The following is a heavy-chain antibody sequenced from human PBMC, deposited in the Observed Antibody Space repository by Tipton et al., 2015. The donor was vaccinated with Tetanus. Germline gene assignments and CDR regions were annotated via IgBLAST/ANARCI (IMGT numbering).Heavy chain of an antibody. J-gene: IGHJ5*02. CDR2: VYYDASA. Sequence: TLSLTCTVSGGSISSTAYYWGWIRQPPGQGLEWIGSVYYDASAYYNPSLKSRVTISIDTSKNQFSLKLRSVTAADTAVYYCTRHVVVAVPRWFDPWGQGTLVTVSP. CDR3: TRHVVVAVPRWFDP. V-gene: IGHV4-39*01. CDR1: GGSISSTAYY. D-gene: IGHD2-2*01.